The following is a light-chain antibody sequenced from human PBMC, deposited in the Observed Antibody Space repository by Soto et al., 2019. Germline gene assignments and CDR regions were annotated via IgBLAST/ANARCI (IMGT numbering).Light chain of an antibody. J-gene: IGLJ1*01. CDR3: STLTIRSTLV. V-gene: IGLV2-14*01. Sequence: QSVLTQPASVSGYPGQSITISCTGTISDVGGYNSVSWYQQHPGKVPKLMIYEVTNRPSGVYNRVPGSKSDYRASLTTSGLQSEDEADYYCSTLTIRSTLVFGTGTRVTDL. CDR2: EVT. CDR1: ISDVGGYNS.